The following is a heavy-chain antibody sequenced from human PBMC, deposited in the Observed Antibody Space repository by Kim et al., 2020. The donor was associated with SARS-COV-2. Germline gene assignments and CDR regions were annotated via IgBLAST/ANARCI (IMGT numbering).Heavy chain of an antibody. CDR2: ISHGGNT. D-gene: IGHD3-3*01. CDR1: GSSLSLGCY. CDR3: SRQLISAWLIFDLWF. J-gene: IGHJ5*01. Sequence: SETLSLTCTLSGSSLSLGCYCGWVRQSPGKELEWLGSISHGGNTYYNLSLQNRRTISVDTSTNQFSLKVPSVTAADAAIYYCSRQLISAWLIFDLWF. V-gene: IGHV4-38-2*02.